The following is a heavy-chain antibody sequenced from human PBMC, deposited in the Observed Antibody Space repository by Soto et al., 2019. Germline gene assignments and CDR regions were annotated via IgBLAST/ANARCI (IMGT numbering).Heavy chain of an antibody. CDR2: IYYSGST. Sequence: QVQLQESGPGLVKPSQTLSLTCTVSGGSISSGDYYWSWIRQPPGKGLEWIGYIYYSGSTYYNPSLKSRVTKSVDTSKNQFTLKLSSVTAADTAVYYCARDSTLALGDSFDIWGQGTMVTVSS. J-gene: IGHJ3*02. CDR3: ARDSTLALGDSFDI. CDR1: GGSISSGDYY. V-gene: IGHV4-30-4*01. D-gene: IGHD1-1*01.